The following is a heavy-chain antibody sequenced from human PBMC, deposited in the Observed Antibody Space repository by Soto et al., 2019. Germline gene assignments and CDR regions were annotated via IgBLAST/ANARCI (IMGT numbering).Heavy chain of an antibody. CDR3: AKENCIYCSSTSCYLDY. Sequence: EVHLLESGGGLVQPGGSLRLSCAASGFTFSSYGMAWVRQAPGRGLKWVSGLSGSGSNTYYADSVKGRFTISRDNYMDTVYLQMNNLRADDTAVYFCAKENCIYCSSTSCYLDYWGQGTLVTVSS. D-gene: IGHD2-2*01. J-gene: IGHJ4*02. V-gene: IGHV3-23*01. CDR1: GFTFSSYG. CDR2: LSGSGSNT.